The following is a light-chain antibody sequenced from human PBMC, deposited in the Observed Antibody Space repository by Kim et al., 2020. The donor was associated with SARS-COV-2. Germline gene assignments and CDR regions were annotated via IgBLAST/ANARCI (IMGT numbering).Light chain of an antibody. Sequence: LTQPASVSGSPGQSITISCTGTSSDVGGYNYVSWYQQHPGKAPKLMIYDVSKRPSGVSNRFSGSKSGNTASLTISGLQAEDVADYYCSSYTSISTYVFGTGTKGTVL. J-gene: IGLJ1*01. CDR3: SSYTSISTYV. CDR1: SSDVGGYNY. V-gene: IGLV2-14*01. CDR2: DVS.